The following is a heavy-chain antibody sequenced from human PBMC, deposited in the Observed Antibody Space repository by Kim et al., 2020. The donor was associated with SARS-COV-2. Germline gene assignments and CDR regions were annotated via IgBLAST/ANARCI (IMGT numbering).Heavy chain of an antibody. V-gene: IGHV4-4*02. CDR3: ARSKSGEWELRFDY. CDR1: GGSISSSNW. CDR2: IYHSGST. J-gene: IGHJ4*02. Sequence: SETLSLTCAVSGGSISSSNWWSWVRQPPGKGLEWIVEIYHSGSTNYNPSLKSRVTISVDKSKNQFSLKLSSVTAADTAVYYCARSKSGEWELRFDYWGQGTLVTVSS. D-gene: IGHD1-26*01.